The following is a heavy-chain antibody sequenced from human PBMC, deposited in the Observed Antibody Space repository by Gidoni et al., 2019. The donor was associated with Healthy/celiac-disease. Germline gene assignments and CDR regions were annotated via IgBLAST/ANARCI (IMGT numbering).Heavy chain of an antibody. J-gene: IGHJ4*02. Sequence: QVQLVESGGGVVRPGRSLRLYCAASGFTFSSYAMHWVRQAPGKGLEWVSVISDDGSNNYYADSVKGRFIISRDNSKNTLYRQMNSLRAEDTAVYYCARDYYASSGLFDYWGQGTLVTVSS. D-gene: IGHD3-22*01. CDR2: ISDDGSNN. V-gene: IGHV3-30-3*01. CDR3: ARDYYASSGLFDY. CDR1: GFTFSSYA.